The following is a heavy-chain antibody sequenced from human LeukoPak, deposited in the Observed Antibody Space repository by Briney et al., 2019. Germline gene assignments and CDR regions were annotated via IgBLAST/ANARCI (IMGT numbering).Heavy chain of an antibody. CDR3: ASIGSAAKYYYYGMDV. CDR1: GGSFSGYY. CDR2: IYYSGST. Sequence: SETLSLTCAVYGGSFSGYYWGWIRQPPGKGLEWIGSIYYSGSTYYNPSLKSRVTISVDTSKNQFSLKLSSVTAADTAVYYCASIGSAAKYYYYGMDVWGQGTTVTVSS. D-gene: IGHD2-2*01. V-gene: IGHV4-39*01. J-gene: IGHJ6*02.